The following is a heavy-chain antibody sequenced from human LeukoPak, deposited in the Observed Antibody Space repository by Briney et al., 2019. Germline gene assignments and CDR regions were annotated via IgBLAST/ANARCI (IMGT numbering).Heavy chain of an antibody. J-gene: IGHJ4*02. CDR1: DYTFTSYG. D-gene: IGHD2-21*02. CDR3: ARVLCGGDCYPNDY. CDR2: ISAYNGNT. Sequence: ASVKVSCKASDYTFTSYGISWVRQAPGQGLEWTGWISAYNGNTNYAQKLQGRVTMTTDTSTSTAYMELRSLRSDDTAVYYCARVLCGGDCYPNDYWGQGTLVTVSS. V-gene: IGHV1-18*01.